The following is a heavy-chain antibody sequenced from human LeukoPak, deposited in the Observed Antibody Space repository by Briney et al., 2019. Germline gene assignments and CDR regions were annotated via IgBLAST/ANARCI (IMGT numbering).Heavy chain of an antibody. V-gene: IGHV3-30*04. Sequence: SGGSLRLSCAASGFTFSSYAMHWVRQAPGKGLEWVAVISHDGSNKYYADSVKGRFTISRDNSKNTLYLQMNSLRAEDTAVYYCARDLGIAAADLLDYWGQGTLVTVSS. CDR3: ARDLGIAAADLLDY. CDR2: ISHDGSNK. D-gene: IGHD6-13*01. CDR1: GFTFSSYA. J-gene: IGHJ4*02.